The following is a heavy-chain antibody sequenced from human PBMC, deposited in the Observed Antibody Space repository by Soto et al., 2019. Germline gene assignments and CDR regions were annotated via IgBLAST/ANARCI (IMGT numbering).Heavy chain of an antibody. D-gene: IGHD3-10*01. V-gene: IGHV1-8*01. CDR3: ARGATGDYYYYMDV. J-gene: IGHJ6*03. CDR1: GYTFTRYD. CDR2: MNNXSGNK. Sequence: XSVKVSCKASGYTFTRYDINWVRQATGQGLEWMGWMNNXSGNKXYAKKFKGRVXXTRHTYIXXDYMELRSMRSEDAAVYYCARGATGDYYYYMDVWGKGTTVTVSS.